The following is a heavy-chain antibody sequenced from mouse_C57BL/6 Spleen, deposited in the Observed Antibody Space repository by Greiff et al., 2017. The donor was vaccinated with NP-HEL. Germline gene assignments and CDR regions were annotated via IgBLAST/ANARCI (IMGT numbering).Heavy chain of an antibody. J-gene: IGHJ1*03. CDR1: GYAFSSSW. V-gene: IGHV1-82*01. D-gene: IGHD1-1*01. CDR3: ARPDDGSSERYVDG. Sequence: VQLVESGPELVKPGASVKLSCKASGYAFSSSWMNWVKQRPGKGLEWIGRIYPGDGDTNYNGKFKGKATLTADKSSSTAYMQLSSLTSEDSAVYFCARPDDGSSERYVDGWGRGTTVTVS. CDR2: IYPGDGDT.